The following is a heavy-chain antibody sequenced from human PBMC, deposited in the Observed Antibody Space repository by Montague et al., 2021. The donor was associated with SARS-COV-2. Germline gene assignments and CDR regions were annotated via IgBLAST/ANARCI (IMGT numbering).Heavy chain of an antibody. J-gene: IGHJ4*02. CDR3: ARGSLGYGYGPKGDSLDY. Sequence: SLRLSCAASGFIFSSYEMNWVRQAPGQGLEWVSYIGSSDSTIYYADSVKGRFTISRDNAKNSLYLQMNSLRAEDTAVYYCARGSLGYGYGPKGDSLDYWGQGTLVTVSS. CDR1: GFIFSSYE. V-gene: IGHV3-48*03. D-gene: IGHD5-18*01. CDR2: IGSSDSTI.